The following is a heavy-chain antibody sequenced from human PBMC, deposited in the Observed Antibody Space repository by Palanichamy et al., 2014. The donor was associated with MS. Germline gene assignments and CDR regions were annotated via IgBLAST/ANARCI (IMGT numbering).Heavy chain of an antibody. V-gene: IGHV3-66*02. CDR2: IYSGGTT. CDR1: GFTVSSNY. Sequence: EVQLVESGGGLVQPGGSLKLSCAASGFTVSSNYMTWVRQAPGKGLEWVAVIYSGGTTYYGDSMKGRFTVSRDNSKNTLYLQMNSLGAEDTAVYFCARERDYSGSGTHLYMQHWGQGTLVTVSS. D-gene: IGHD3-10*01. CDR3: ARERDYSGSGTHLYMQH. J-gene: IGHJ4*02.